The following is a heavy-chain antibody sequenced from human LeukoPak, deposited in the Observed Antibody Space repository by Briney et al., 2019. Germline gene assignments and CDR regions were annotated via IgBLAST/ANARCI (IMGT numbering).Heavy chain of an antibody. D-gene: IGHD2-2*01. CDR2: VSGNGGTT. J-gene: IGHJ4*02. CDR1: GFTFSNYA. V-gene: IGHV3-23*01. CDR3: AKGRYNTPSWSDY. Sequence: GGSLRLSCAASGFTFSNYAMTWVRQAPGKGLEWVSAVSGNGGTTYYADSVKGRFTISRDNSNNTLYLQINRLGADDTAVYYCAKGRYNTPSWSDYWGQGTLVTVSS.